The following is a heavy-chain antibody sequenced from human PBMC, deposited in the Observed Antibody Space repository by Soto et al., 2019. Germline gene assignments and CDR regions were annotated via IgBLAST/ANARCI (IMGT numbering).Heavy chain of an antibody. J-gene: IGHJ6*02. D-gene: IGHD7-27*01. Sequence: GGSLRLSCAASGFTFSSYWMHWVRQAPGKGLVWVSRINSDGSSTSYADSVKGRFTISRDNAKNTLYLQMNSLRAEDTAVYYCAIVRAGEYYYYGMDVWGQGTTVTVSS. CDR3: AIVRAGEYYYYGMDV. V-gene: IGHV3-74*01. CDR2: INSDGSST. CDR1: GFTFSSYW.